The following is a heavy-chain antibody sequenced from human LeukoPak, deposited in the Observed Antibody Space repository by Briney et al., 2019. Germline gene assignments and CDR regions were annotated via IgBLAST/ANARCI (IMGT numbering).Heavy chain of an antibody. V-gene: IGHV4-38-2*01. CDR2: IYHSGRT. J-gene: IGHJ4*02. Sequence: SETLSLTCAVSGYSISSGYYWGWIRQPPGKGLEWIGSIYHSGRTYYNPSIKSRVTISVDTSKNQFSLKLSSVTAADTAVYYCASEHRGYCSSTSCYTGVDYWGQGTLVTVSS. CDR1: GYSISSGYY. D-gene: IGHD2-2*02. CDR3: ASEHRGYCSSTSCYTGVDY.